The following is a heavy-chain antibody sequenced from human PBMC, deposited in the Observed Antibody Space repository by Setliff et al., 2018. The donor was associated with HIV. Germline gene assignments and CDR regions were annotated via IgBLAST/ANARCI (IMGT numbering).Heavy chain of an antibody. V-gene: IGHV3-30*04. D-gene: IGHD3-16*01. CDR2: ISHDGHNQ. J-gene: IGHJ4*02. CDR1: GFTFSDYA. CDR3: ARGGGPLRRSGSDS. Sequence: GSLRLSCAASGFTFSDYAMHWVRQVPGEGLDWVTVISHDGHNQYYADPVKGRFTVSRDNFKNTLSLEMNNLRVEDTAVYYCARGGGPLRRSGSDSWSQGTLVTSPQ.